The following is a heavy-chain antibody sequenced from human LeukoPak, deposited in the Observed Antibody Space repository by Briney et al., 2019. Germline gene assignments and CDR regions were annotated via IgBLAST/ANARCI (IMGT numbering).Heavy chain of an antibody. J-gene: IGHJ6*02. Sequence: GSLRLSFVASGFTFSCYSMHWVRPAPSKGLEGVAVISFDGGHIYYADSVKGRFTISRDSSKNTLYLQINSLRPEDTAIYYCAKGQLVDSGMDVWGQGTTVTVSS. CDR2: ISFDGGHI. CDR1: GFTFSCYS. CDR3: AKGQLVDSGMDV. V-gene: IGHV3-30*18. D-gene: IGHD1-1*01.